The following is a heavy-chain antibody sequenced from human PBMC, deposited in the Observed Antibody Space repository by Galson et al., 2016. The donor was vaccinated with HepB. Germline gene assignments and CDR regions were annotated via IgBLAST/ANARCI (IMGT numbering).Heavy chain of an antibody. D-gene: IGHD1-1*01. CDR1: GDSVSSSNAA. V-gene: IGHV6-1*01. CDR3: ARDTATQPEYYFDF. J-gene: IGHJ4*01. Sequence: CAISGDSVSSSNAAWNWIRQSPSRGLEWLGRTYFRSTWSSDYAASVRSRLTIQSDMSKNQFSLHLRSTTPDDTAVYYYARDTATQPEYYFDFWGHGTQVTVSS. CDR2: TYFRSTWSS.